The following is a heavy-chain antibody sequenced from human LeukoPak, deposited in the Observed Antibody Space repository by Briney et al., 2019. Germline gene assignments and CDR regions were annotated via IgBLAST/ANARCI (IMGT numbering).Heavy chain of an antibody. CDR1: GFNVNSNY. Sequence: GESLRLSCAASGFNVNSNYMNWVRQAPGKGLEWVSAIYSGGSTYYADSVKGRFTISRDNSKNTLYLQMNSLRAEDTAVYYCAKSASTVTRHFDFWGQGTLVTVSS. D-gene: IGHD4-17*01. V-gene: IGHV3-53*01. CDR2: IYSGGST. CDR3: AKSASTVTRHFDF. J-gene: IGHJ4*02.